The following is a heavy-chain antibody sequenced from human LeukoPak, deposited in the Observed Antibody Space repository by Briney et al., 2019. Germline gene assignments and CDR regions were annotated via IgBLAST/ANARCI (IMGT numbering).Heavy chain of an antibody. CDR2: ISTTGST. Sequence: SDTLSLTCTASGASISDYYWSWIRQSAGKGLEWIGRISTTGSTYYNPSFQSRVTMSADLSKTLFFLRLRSVTAADTAVYYCARSPSTIGWNWGYYFDYWGQGSLVTVSS. CDR1: GASISDYY. CDR3: ARSPSTIGWNWGYYFDY. V-gene: IGHV4-4*07. J-gene: IGHJ4*02. D-gene: IGHD3-3*01.